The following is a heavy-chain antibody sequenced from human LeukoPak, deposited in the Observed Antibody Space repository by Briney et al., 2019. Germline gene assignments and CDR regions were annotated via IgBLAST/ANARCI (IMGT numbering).Heavy chain of an antibody. J-gene: IGHJ4*02. Sequence: ASVKVSCKASGYTFTSYDINWVRQATGQGLEWKGWMNPNSGNTGYAQKFQGRVTITRNTSISTAYMELSSLRSEDTAVYYCARGVRIVVVPAAIANWYYFDYWGQETLVTVSS. CDR2: MNPNSGNT. V-gene: IGHV1-8*03. CDR3: ARGVRIVVVPAAIANWYYFDY. D-gene: IGHD2-2*01. CDR1: GYTFTSYD.